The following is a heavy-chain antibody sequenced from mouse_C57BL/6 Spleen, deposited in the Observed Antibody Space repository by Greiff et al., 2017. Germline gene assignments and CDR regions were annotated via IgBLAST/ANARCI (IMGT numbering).Heavy chain of an antibody. J-gene: IGHJ2*01. V-gene: IGHV2-6-1*01. CDR1: GFSLTSYG. CDR2: IWSDGST. D-gene: IGHD2-1*01. Sequence: VQLQQSGPGLVAPSQSLSITCTVSGFSLTSYGVHWVRQPPGKGLEWLVVIWSDGSTTYNSALKSRLSISKDNSKSQVFLKMNSLQTDDTAMYYCARHDGNYAGYFDYWGQGTTLTVSS. CDR3: ARHDGNYAGYFDY.